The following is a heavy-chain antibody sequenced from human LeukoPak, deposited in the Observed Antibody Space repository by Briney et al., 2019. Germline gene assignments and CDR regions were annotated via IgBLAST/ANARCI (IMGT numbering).Heavy chain of an antibody. V-gene: IGHV3-21*01. Sequence: GGSLRLSCAASGFTFSSYTMNWVRQAPGKGLEWVSSISRSNSFIYYADSVKGLFTISRDDARNSLYLRMNSLRAEDTAVYYCASHYGSGSSPFDHWGQGTLVTVST. J-gene: IGHJ4*02. CDR3: ASHYGSGSSPFDH. CDR2: ISRSNSFI. CDR1: GFTFSSYT. D-gene: IGHD3-10*01.